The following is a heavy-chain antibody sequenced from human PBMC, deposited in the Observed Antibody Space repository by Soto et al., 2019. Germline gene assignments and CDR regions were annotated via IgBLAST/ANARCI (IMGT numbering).Heavy chain of an antibody. D-gene: IGHD1-26*01. CDR3: ARDILGWEPLLMYYFDY. CDR2: ISYDGSNK. CDR1: GFTFSSYA. J-gene: IGHJ4*02. V-gene: IGHV3-30-3*01. Sequence: QVQLVESGGGVVQPGRSLRLSCAASGFTFSSYAMHWVRQAPGKGLEWVAVISYDGSNKYYADSVKGRLTISGDNAKNTLDLQMNSLRAEDTAVYYCARDILGWEPLLMYYFDYWGQGTLVTVSS.